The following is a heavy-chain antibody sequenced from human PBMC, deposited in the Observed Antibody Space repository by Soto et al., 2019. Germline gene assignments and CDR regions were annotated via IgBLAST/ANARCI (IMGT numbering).Heavy chain of an antibody. V-gene: IGHV3-23*01. CDR1: GFTFSSYA. J-gene: IGHJ6*02. D-gene: IGHD2-8*01. CDR2: ISGSSDTT. CDR3: AECAPEDCPSGVCYGRSYYGLDV. Sequence: EVQLLESGGGLVQPGGSLRLSCAASGFTFSSYAMSWVRQAPGKGLEWVSGISGSSDTTYYADSVKGRFSISRDSSKNTLSLQMNSLGAEDTAVYYCAECAPEDCPSGVCYGRSYYGLDVWGQGTTVTVSS.